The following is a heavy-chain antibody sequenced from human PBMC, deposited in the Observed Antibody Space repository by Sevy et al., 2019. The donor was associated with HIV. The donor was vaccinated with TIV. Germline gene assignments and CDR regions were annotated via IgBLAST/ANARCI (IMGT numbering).Heavy chain of an antibody. CDR2: ISGSGGST. Sequence: GGSLRLSCAASGFTFSSYAMSWVRQAPGKGLEWVSAISGSGGSTYYADSVKGRFTISRDNSKNTLYLQMNSLRAEDTAVYYCAKTRPLYGEYPNYYFDYWGQGTLVTVSS. V-gene: IGHV3-23*01. CDR3: AKTRPLYGEYPNYYFDY. D-gene: IGHD4-17*01. CDR1: GFTFSSYA. J-gene: IGHJ4*02.